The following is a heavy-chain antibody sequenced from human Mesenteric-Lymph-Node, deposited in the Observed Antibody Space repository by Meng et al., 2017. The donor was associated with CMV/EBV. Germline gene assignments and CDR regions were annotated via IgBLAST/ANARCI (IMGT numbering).Heavy chain of an antibody. Sequence: GESLKISCAASGFTFSSYEMNWVRQAPGKGLEWVSYINNIGTIIYYADSVKGRFTTSRDNAENSLYLQMNSLRAEDTAVYYCARTGESITHHYYYYYGMDVWGQGTTVTVSS. CDR1: GFTFSSYE. D-gene: IGHD3-10*01. CDR3: ARTGESITHHYYYYYGMDV. J-gene: IGHJ6*02. CDR2: INNIGTII. V-gene: IGHV3-48*03.